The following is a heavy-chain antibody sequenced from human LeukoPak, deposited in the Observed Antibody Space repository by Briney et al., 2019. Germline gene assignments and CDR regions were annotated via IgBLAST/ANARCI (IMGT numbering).Heavy chain of an antibody. Sequence: GSSVKVSCKASGGTFSSYAISWVRQAPGQGLEWMGGIIPIFGTANYAQKFQGRVTITTDESTSTAYMELSSLRSEDTAVYYCARALGYYDSSGYYFRPYYYYYYYYMDVWGKGTTVTVSS. J-gene: IGHJ6*03. CDR3: ARALGYYDSSGYYFRPYYYYYYYYMDV. CDR1: GGTFSSYA. V-gene: IGHV1-69*05. CDR2: IIPIFGTA. D-gene: IGHD3-22*01.